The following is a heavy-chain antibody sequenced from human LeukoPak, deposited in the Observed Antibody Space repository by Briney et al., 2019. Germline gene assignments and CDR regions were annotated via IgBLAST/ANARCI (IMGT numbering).Heavy chain of an antibody. Sequence: SETLSLTCTVSGGSISSSSYYWGWIRQPPGKGLEWIGSIYYSGSTYYNPSLKSRVTISVDTSKNQFSLKLSSVTAADTAVYYCARDTLIVGASNWFDPWGQGTLVTVSS. D-gene: IGHD1-26*01. V-gene: IGHV4-39*07. CDR1: GGSISSSSYY. J-gene: IGHJ5*02. CDR2: IYYSGST. CDR3: ARDTLIVGASNWFDP.